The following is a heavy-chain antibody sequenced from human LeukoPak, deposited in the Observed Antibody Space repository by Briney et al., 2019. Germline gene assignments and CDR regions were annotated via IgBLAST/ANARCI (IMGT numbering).Heavy chain of an antibody. V-gene: IGHV3-23*01. CDR2: VSGSGGST. J-gene: IGHJ5*02. D-gene: IGHD2-15*01. CDR3: AKEGVLAATIYNWFDP. Sequence: GGSLRLSRAASGFTLSSYAMSWVRQAPGKGLEWVSVVSGSGGSTFYADSVKGRFTISRDNSKNTLYPQMNSLRAEDTAVYYCAKEGVLAATIYNWFDPWGQGTLVTVSS. CDR1: GFTLSSYA.